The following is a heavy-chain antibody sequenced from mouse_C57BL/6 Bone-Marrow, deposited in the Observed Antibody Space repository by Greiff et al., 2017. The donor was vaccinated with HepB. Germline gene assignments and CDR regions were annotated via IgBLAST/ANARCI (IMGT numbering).Heavy chain of an antibody. Sequence: EVKLEESGEGLVKPGGSLKLSCAASGFTFSSYAMSWVRQTPEKRLEWVAYISSDGDYIYYADTVKGRFTISRDNARNTLYLQMSSLKSEDTAMYYCTRDAYYGSSHWYFDVWGTGTTVTVSS. CDR3: TRDAYYGSSHWYFDV. CDR1: GFTFSSYA. D-gene: IGHD1-1*01. CDR2: ISSDGDYI. J-gene: IGHJ1*03. V-gene: IGHV5-9-1*02.